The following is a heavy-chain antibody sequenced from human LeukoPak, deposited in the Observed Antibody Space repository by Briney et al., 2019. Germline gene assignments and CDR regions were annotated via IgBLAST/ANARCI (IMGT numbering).Heavy chain of an antibody. J-gene: IGHJ3*02. CDR1: GYTFTGYY. CDR3: ARNLWFGEPSDAFDM. Sequence: ASVKVSCKASGYTFTGYYMHWVQQAPGQGLEWMGWINPKSGGTNYAQKFQGRVTMTRDTSISTAYMEMSRLRSDDTAVYYCARNLWFGEPSDAFDMWGQGTMVTVSS. V-gene: IGHV1-2*02. D-gene: IGHD3-10*01. CDR2: INPKSGGT.